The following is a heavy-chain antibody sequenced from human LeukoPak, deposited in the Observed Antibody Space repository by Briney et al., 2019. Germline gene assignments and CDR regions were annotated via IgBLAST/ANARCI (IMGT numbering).Heavy chain of an antibody. CDR2: ISYDGSNK. CDR3: AKGHATEAQYSSGWYDDFDS. V-gene: IGHV3-30*18. CDR1: GFTFSLYG. Sequence: GGSLRLSCVASGFTFSLYGMHWVRQAPGKGLEWVAVISYDGSNKYYGDSVKGRFTIARDNSKDTLFLQMNSLRGDDTALYYSAKGHATEAQYSSGWYDDFDSWGQGALVTVSS. D-gene: IGHD6-19*01. J-gene: IGHJ4*02.